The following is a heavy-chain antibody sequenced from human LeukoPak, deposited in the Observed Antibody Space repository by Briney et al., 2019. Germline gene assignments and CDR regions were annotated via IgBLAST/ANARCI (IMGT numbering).Heavy chain of an antibody. CDR3: ARDLASCAGDCYSDGFDY. CDR1: GFTVSSNY. CDR2: IYSGGST. Sequence: GGSLRLSCAASGFTVSSNYMSWVRQAPGKGLEWVSVIYSGGSTYYADSVKGRFTISRDNSKNTLYLQMNSLRAEDTAVYYCARDLASCAGDCYSDGFDYWGQGALVTVSS. V-gene: IGHV3-53*01. D-gene: IGHD2-21*02. J-gene: IGHJ4*02.